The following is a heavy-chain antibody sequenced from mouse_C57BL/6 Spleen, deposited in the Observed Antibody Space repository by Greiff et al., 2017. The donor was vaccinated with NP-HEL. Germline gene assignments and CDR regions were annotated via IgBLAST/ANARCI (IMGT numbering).Heavy chain of an antibody. CDR2: IDPEDGDT. D-gene: IGHD1-1*01. Sequence: EVQLQQSGAELVRPGASVKLSCTASGFNIKDYYMHWVKQRPEQGLEWIGRIDPEDGDTEYAPKFQGKATMTADTSSNTAYLQISSLTSEDTAVYYCTTSYYYGSSYDWYFDVWGTGTTVTVSS. V-gene: IGHV14-1*01. J-gene: IGHJ1*03. CDR1: GFNIKDYY. CDR3: TTSYYYGSSYDWYFDV.